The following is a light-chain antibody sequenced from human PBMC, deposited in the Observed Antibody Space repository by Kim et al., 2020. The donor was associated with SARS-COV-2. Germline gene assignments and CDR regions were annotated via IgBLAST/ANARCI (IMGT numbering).Light chain of an antibody. Sequence: SYELTQPPSVSLAPGKTANITCGGNKIGARSVHWHQQKPGQAPVVVIYYDSDRPSEIPERFSGSNSGNTATLTISGVEAGDEAVYYCQVWDSPSDHWVFGGGTQLTVL. CDR1: KIGARS. V-gene: IGLV3-21*04. CDR2: YDS. CDR3: QVWDSPSDHWV. J-gene: IGLJ3*02.